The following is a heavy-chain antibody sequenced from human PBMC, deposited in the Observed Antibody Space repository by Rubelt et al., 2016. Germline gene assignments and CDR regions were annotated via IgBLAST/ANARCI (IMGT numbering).Heavy chain of an antibody. D-gene: IGHD1-1*01. V-gene: IGHV4-39*02. CDR2: VLHSGSA. CDR3: ARARSTGVGGRGFFDS. J-gene: IGHJ5*01. Sequence: ARGLEYIVTVLHSGSAYYNPSLNSRVTVSVDTSKNHFSLSLYSVTAADTAVYYCARARSTGVGGRGFFDSWGQGTLVTVSS.